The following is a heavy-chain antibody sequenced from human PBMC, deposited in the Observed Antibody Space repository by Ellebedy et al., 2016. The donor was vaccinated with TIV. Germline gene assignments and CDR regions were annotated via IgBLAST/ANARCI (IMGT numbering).Heavy chain of an antibody. J-gene: IGHJ5*02. CDR2: ISGSGGST. V-gene: IGHV3-23*01. CDR1: GFTFSSYA. D-gene: IGHD2-15*01. Sequence: GGSLRLXXAASGFTFSSYAMSWVRKAPGKGLEWVSAISGSGGSTYYADSVKGRFTISRDNSKNTLYLQMNSLRAEDTAVYYCAKDSPSSIVVVVAARGGWFDPWGQGTLVTVSS. CDR3: AKDSPSSIVVVVAARGGWFDP.